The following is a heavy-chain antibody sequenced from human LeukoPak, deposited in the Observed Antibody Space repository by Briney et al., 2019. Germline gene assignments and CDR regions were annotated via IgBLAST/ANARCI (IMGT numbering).Heavy chain of an antibody. Sequence: SQTLSLTCTVSSGSISGFDWSWIRKPPGMGLKRIGYIHYSGSPDYNPSLKSRVTISVDTSKNQFSLKLSSVTAADTAVYYCTRHLDYYGSGSYEYWGQGTLVTVSS. J-gene: IGHJ4*02. D-gene: IGHD3-10*01. V-gene: IGHV4-59*08. CDR2: IHYSGSP. CDR3: TRHLDYYGSGSYEY. CDR1: SGSISGFD.